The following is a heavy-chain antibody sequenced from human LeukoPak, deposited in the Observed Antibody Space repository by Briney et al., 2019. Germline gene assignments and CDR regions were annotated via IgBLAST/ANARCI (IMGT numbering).Heavy chain of an antibody. Sequence: ASVKVSCKASGYTFTSYYMHWVRRAPGQGLEWMGIINPGGGSTSYAQKFQGRVTMTRDTSTSTVYMELSSLRSEDTAVYYCTRDKSAGADTGSSFYYWGQGALVTVSS. CDR2: INPGGGST. J-gene: IGHJ4*02. CDR1: GYTFTSYY. D-gene: IGHD3-10*01. CDR3: TRDKSAGADTGSSFYY. V-gene: IGHV1-46*01.